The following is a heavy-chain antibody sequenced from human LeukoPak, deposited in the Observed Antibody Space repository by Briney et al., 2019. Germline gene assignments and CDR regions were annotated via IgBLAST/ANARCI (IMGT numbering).Heavy chain of an antibody. CDR2: ISGSGGST. J-gene: IGHJ4*02. CDR1: GFTFSSYA. D-gene: IGHD3-22*01. CDR3: AKDYTYYYDSSGPYYFDY. Sequence: HPGGSLRLSCAASGFTFSSYAMSWVRQAPGKGLEWVSAISGSGGSTYYADSVKGRFTISRDNSKNTLYLQMNSLRAEDTAVYYCAKDYTYYYDSSGPYYFDYWGQGTLVTVSS. V-gene: IGHV3-23*01.